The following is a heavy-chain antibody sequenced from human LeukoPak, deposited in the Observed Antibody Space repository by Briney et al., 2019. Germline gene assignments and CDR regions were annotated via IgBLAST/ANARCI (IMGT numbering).Heavy chain of an antibody. V-gene: IGHV3-74*01. CDR1: GVTFNNYW. D-gene: IGHD3-16*01. CDR2: IKVEGGVT. CDR3: ARGPSLHSKWVGGRWFDP. J-gene: IGHJ5*02. Sequence: GGALRLSCAASGVTFNNYWVHWVRQAPGRGLVWGSRIKVEGGVTTYADSVKGRFTISRDNAKNSLYLQMNSLRAEDTAVYYCARGPSLHSKWVGGRWFDPWGQGTLVTVSS.